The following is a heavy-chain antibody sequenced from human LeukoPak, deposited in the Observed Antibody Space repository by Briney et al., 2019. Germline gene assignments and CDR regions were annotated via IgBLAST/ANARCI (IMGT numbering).Heavy chain of an antibody. CDR2: IYISGST. V-gene: IGHV4-4*07. J-gene: IGHJ4*02. Sequence: SETLSLTCTASGGSISSFYWSWTRQPAGKGLEWIGRIYISGSTNYSPSLKSRVTMSIDTSKNQFSLKLSSVTAADTAVYYCARATPGRLARFDYWGQGTLVTVSS. CDR3: ARATPGRLARFDY. D-gene: IGHD1-26*01. CDR1: GGSISSFY.